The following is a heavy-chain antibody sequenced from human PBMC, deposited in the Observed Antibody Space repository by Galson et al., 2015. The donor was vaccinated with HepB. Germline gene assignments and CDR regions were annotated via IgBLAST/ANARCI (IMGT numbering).Heavy chain of an antibody. V-gene: IGHV1-8*01. CDR2: MNPNSGNT. J-gene: IGHJ5*02. D-gene: IGHD3-3*01. CDR3: ARGIGMSIYDFWSGYSSYNWFDP. Sequence: SVKVSCKASGYTFTSYDINWVRQATGQGLEWMGWMNPNSGNTSYAQRFQGRVTMTRNTSISTAYMELSSLRSEDTAVYYCARGIGMSIYDFWSGYSSYNWFDPWGQGTLVTVSS. CDR1: GYTFTSYD.